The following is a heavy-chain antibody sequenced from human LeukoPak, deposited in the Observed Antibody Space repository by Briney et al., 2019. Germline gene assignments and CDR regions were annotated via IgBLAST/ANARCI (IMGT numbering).Heavy chain of an antibody. CDR3: AKRYCSGGSCYQDAFDI. Sequence: GGSLRLSCAASGFTFSSYGMHWDRQAPGKGLEWVAVISYDGSNKYYADSVKGRFTISRDNSKNTLYLQMNSLRAEDTAVYYCAKRYCSGGSCYQDAFDIWGQGTMVTVSS. CDR1: GFTFSSYG. J-gene: IGHJ3*02. D-gene: IGHD2-15*01. V-gene: IGHV3-30*18. CDR2: ISYDGSNK.